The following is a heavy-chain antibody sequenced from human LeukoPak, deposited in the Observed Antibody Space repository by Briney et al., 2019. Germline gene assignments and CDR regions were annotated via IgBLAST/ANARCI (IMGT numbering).Heavy chain of an antibody. CDR1: GSALSDYA. CDR3: ARAGYSSTWYSRYFDL. J-gene: IGHJ2*01. Sequence: PGGSLRLSCAASGSALSDYAINWVRQAPGKGLEWVSGIGTAGDIYYPGSVKGRFTISRENAKNSLYLQVNSLRAGDTAVYYCARAGYSSTWYSRYFDLWGRGTLVTVSS. CDR2: IGTAGDI. D-gene: IGHD6-13*01. V-gene: IGHV3-13*01.